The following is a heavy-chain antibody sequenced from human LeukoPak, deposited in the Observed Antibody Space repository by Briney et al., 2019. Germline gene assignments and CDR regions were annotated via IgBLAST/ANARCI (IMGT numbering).Heavy chain of an antibody. J-gene: IGHJ4*02. D-gene: IGHD1-1*01. CDR3: AKGPANEPADY. Sequence: GGSLRLSCAASGFTFDDYAMHWVRQAPGKGLEWVSGISWNSGSIGYADSVKGRFTISRDNAKNSLYLQMNSLRAEDTALYYCAKGPANEPADYWGQGTLVTVSS. CDR1: GFTFDDYA. V-gene: IGHV3-9*01. CDR2: ISWNSGSI.